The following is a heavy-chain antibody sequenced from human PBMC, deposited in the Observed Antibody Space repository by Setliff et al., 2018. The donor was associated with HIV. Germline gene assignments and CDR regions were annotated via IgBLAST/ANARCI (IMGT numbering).Heavy chain of an antibody. CDR1: GGSISNYY. Sequence: SETLSLTCTVSGGSISNYYWSWIRQPPGKGLEWIGYIYTSGSTNYNPSLEGRVTISVDTSKNQFSLKLRSVTAADTAVYYCARVGASGVASSMDYHYYMDVWGKGTSVTVSS. CDR2: IYTSGST. V-gene: IGHV4-4*09. D-gene: IGHD2-2*01. J-gene: IGHJ6*03. CDR3: ARVGASGVASSMDYHYYMDV.